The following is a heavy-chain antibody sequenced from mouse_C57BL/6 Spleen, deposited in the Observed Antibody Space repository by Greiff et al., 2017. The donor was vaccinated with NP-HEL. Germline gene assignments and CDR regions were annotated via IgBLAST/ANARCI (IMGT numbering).Heavy chain of an antibody. D-gene: IGHD1-1*01. CDR1: GYTFTSYW. CDR2: IYPSDSET. CDR3: AREDYYGSNYAMDY. J-gene: IGHJ4*01. Sequence: QVQLQQPGAELVRPGSSVKLSCKASGYTFTSYWMDWVKQRPGQGLEWIGNIYPSDSETHYNQKFKDKATLTVDKSSSTAYMQLSSLTSEDSAVYYCAREDYYGSNYAMDYWGQGTSVTVSS. V-gene: IGHV1-61*01.